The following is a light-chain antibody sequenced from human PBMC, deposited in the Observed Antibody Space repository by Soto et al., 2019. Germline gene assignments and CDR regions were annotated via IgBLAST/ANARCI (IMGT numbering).Light chain of an antibody. V-gene: IGKV4-1*01. CDR2: WAS. CDR3: QQYYSTPRT. J-gene: IGKJ1*01. Sequence: DIVMTQSPDSLAVSLGERATINCKSSQSVLYSSDNKNYLAWYQQRPGQPPKLLIYWASTRESGVPDRFSGSGSGTDFTLTISNLQAEEVAVYYCQQYYSTPRTFGQGTKVEIK. CDR1: QSVLYSSDNKNY.